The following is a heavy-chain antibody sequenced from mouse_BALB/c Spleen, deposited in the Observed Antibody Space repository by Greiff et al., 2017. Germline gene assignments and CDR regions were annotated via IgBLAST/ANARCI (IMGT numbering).Heavy chain of an antibody. Sequence: VQLKESGAELARPGASVKMSCKASGYTFTSYTMHWVKQRPGQGLEWIGYINPSSGYTNYNQKFKDKATLTADKSSSTAYMQLSSLTSEDSAVYYGARPTTVVRYWYFDVWGAGTTVTVSS. CDR3: ARPTTVVRYWYFDV. D-gene: IGHD1-1*01. CDR1: GYTFTSYT. J-gene: IGHJ1*01. CDR2: INPSSGYT. V-gene: IGHV1-4*01.